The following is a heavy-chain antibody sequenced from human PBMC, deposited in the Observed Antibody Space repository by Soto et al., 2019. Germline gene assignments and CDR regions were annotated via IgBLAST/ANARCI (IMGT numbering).Heavy chain of an antibody. J-gene: IGHJ3*02. V-gene: IGHV5-51*01. CDR3: ARPRYDYGEIDAFDI. D-gene: IGHD4-17*01. CDR2: IYPGDSDT. Sequence: HGESLKISCKGSGYSFTSYWIGWVRQMPGKGLEWMGIIYPGDSDTRYSPSFQGQVTISADKSISTAYLQWSSLKASDTAMYYCARPRYDYGEIDAFDIWGQGTMVTVSS. CDR1: GYSFTSYW.